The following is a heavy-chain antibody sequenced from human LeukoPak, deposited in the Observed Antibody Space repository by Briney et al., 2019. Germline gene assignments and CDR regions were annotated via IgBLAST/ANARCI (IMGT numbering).Heavy chain of an antibody. CDR2: INPNSGGT. CDR3: ARLREMATGHFQH. D-gene: IGHD5-24*01. V-gene: IGHV1-2*02. CDR1: EYTFTGYY. Sequence: ASLKVSCTASEYTFTGYYMHWVRQAPGQGLEWMGWINPNSGGTNYAPKFQGRVTMTKDTSISTAYMELSRLRSDDTAVYYCARLREMATGHFQHGGQGTLVTVSS. J-gene: IGHJ1*01.